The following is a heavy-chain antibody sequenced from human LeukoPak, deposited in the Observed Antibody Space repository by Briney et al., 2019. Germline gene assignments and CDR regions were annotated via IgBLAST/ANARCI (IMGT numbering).Heavy chain of an antibody. D-gene: IGHD5-24*01. V-gene: IGHV1-69*13. J-gene: IGHJ4*02. CDR3: ARVRVRDGYNRLPDC. CDR1: GGTFSSYA. Sequence: ASVKVSCKASGGTFSSYAISWVRQAPGQGLEWMGGIIPIFGTANYAQKFQGRVTITADESTSTAYMELSSLRSEDTAVYYCARVRVRDGYNRLPDCWGQGTLVTVSS. CDR2: IIPIFGTA.